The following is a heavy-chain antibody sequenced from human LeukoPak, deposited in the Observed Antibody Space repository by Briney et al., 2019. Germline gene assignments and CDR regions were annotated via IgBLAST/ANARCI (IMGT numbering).Heavy chain of an antibody. D-gene: IGHD6-13*01. Sequence: ASVKVSCKASGYTFTSYYMHWVRQAPGQGLEWMGIINPSGGSTTYAQKFQGRVTMTRDTSTSRVYMALSSLTPEDTAVYYCARAGYWAASGYATTWGQGTLVTVSS. CDR1: GYTFTSYY. J-gene: IGHJ5*02. V-gene: IGHV1-46*03. CDR2: INPSGGST. CDR3: ARAGYWAASGYATT.